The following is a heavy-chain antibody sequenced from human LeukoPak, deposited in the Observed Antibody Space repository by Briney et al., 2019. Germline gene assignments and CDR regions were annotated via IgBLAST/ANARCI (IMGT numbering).Heavy chain of an antibody. D-gene: IGHD3-10*01. Sequence: TETLSLTCTVSGGSISSYYWSWIRQPAGKGPEWIGRINTSGSTNTNPSLKSRVTMSVDTSKNQFSLKLSSVTAADTAVYYCVGDVVSGSWGVWYYFDYWGQGTLVTVSS. CDR1: GGSISSYY. J-gene: IGHJ4*02. CDR2: INTSGST. CDR3: VGDVVSGSWGVWYYFDY. V-gene: IGHV4-4*07.